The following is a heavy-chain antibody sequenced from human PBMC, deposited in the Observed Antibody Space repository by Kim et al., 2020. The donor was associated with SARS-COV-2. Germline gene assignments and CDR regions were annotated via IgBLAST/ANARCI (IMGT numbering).Heavy chain of an antibody. V-gene: IGHV3-33*08. D-gene: IGHD1-1*01. CDR3: ARVKMGTFDY. CDR2: MDNDGTLS. CDR1: GFPFSSSG. J-gene: IGHJ4*02. Sequence: GGSLRLTCTASGFPFSSSGMHWVRQAPGKGLEWVSFMDNDGTLSDYSDSVKGRFTISRDNSKNTLFLQISSLSSADSALYYCARVKMGTFDYWGQGTLVTVSS.